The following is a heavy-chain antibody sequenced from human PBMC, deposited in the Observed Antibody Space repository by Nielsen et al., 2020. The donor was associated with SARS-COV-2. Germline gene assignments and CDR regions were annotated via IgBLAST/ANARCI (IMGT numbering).Heavy chain of an antibody. Sequence: GGSLRLSCAASGFTFSSYSMNWVRQAPGKGLEWVSYISSSSSTIYYADSVKGRFTISRDNAKNSLYLQMNSLRAEDTAVYYCSQYAWSSYYYYMDVWGKGTTVTVSS. CDR1: GFTFSSYS. D-gene: IGHD2-2*01. J-gene: IGHJ6*03. CDR3: SQYAWSSYYYYMDV. V-gene: IGHV3-48*01. CDR2: ISSSSSTI.